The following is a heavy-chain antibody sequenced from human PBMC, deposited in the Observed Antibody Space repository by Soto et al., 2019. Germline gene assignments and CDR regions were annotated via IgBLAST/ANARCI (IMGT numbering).Heavy chain of an antibody. CDR3: ARVFLPYGGNSYYFDY. CDR2: IYYSGST. D-gene: IGHD4-17*01. CDR1: GGSISSYY. Sequence: PSETLSLTCTVSGGSISSYYWSWIRQPPRKGLEWIGYIYYSGSTNYNPSLKSRVTISVDTSKNQFSLKLSSVTAADTAVYYCARVFLPYGGNSYYFDYWGQGTLVTVSS. V-gene: IGHV4-59*01. J-gene: IGHJ4*02.